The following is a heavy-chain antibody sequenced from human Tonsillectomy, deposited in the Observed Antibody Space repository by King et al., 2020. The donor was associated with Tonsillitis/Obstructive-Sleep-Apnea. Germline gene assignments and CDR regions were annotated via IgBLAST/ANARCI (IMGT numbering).Heavy chain of an antibody. J-gene: IGHJ4*02. CDR1: GGPISSGSYY. Sequence: QLQESGPGLVKPSETLSLTCTVFGGPISSGSYYWGWIRQPPGKGLEWIGSIYHSGSTYYNPSLKSRVTISVDTSKNQFSLKLSSVTAADTAVYYCARQVELEWLLYFDNWGQGTLVTVSS. V-gene: IGHV4-39*01. CDR3: ARQVELEWLLYFDN. CDR2: IYHSGST. D-gene: IGHD3-3*01.